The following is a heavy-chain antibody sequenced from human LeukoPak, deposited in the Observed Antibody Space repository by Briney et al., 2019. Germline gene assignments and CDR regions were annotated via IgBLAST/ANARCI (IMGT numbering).Heavy chain of an antibody. J-gene: IGHJ5*02. CDR2: INPNTGGT. V-gene: IGHV1-2*02. CDR1: GYTSSGYY. D-gene: IGHD3-10*01. Sequence: ASVKVSCKASGYTSSGYYMHWVRQAPGQGLEWMGWINPNTGGTKYAQKFQDRVTMTRDTSITTAYMYLSRLRYDDTAVYYCARPLRVTMIRGAAFRASSDFDPWGQGTLVTVSS. CDR3: ARPLRVTMIRGAAFRASSDFDP.